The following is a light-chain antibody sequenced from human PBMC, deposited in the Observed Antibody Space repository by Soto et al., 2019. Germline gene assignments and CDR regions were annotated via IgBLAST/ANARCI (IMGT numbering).Light chain of an antibody. CDR2: GAS. Sequence: EIVLTQSPVTLSLSPGERATLSCRASQSISGYLAWYQQKPGQAPRLLIFGASSRATGIPDRFSGSGSWTDFSLTISRLEPEDFAVYYCQQYGSSPWTFGQGTKVDIK. J-gene: IGKJ1*01. V-gene: IGKV3-20*01. CDR1: QSISGY. CDR3: QQYGSSPWT.